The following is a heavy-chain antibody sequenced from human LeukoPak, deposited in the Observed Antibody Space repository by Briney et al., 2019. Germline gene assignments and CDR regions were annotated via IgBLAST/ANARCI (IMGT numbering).Heavy chain of an antibody. CDR3: ARDRGAFRGASYNWFDP. D-gene: IGHD3-16*01. Sequence: PSETLSLTCAVYGGSFSGYYWSWIRQPPGKGLEWIGEINHSGSTNYNPSLKSRVTISVDTSKNQFSLKLSSVTAADTAVYYCARDRGAFRGASYNWFDPWGQGTLVTVSS. CDR2: INHSGST. V-gene: IGHV4-34*01. CDR1: GGSFSGYY. J-gene: IGHJ5*02.